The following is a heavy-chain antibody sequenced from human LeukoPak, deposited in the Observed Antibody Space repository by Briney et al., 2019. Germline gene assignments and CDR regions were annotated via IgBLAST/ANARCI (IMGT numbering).Heavy chain of an antibody. Sequence: PGGSLRLSCAASGFTFSSYGMHWVRQAPGKGLEWVAFIRYDGSNKYYADSVKGRFTISRDNSKNTLYLQMNSLRAEDTAVYYCAKGHCSSTSCFYYMDVWGKGTTVTVSS. J-gene: IGHJ6*03. CDR1: GFTFSSYG. CDR2: IRYDGSNK. D-gene: IGHD2-2*01. V-gene: IGHV3-30*02. CDR3: AKGHCSSTSCFYYMDV.